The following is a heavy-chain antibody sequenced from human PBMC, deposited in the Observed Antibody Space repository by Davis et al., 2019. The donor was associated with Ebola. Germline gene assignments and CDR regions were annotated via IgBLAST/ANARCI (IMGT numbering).Heavy chain of an antibody. Sequence: ASVTVSCQASGYRFTSYYMHWVRQAPGQGLEWMGIINPITGGTSYAQNFQVRVNMTRETSTSTVYMELSSLRSEDTAVYYCAREGGRYYDSSGYVFDIWGQGTMVKVSS. D-gene: IGHD3-22*01. CDR3: AREGGRYYDSSGYVFDI. CDR2: INPITGGT. J-gene: IGHJ3*02. CDR1: GYRFTSYY. V-gene: IGHV1-46*01.